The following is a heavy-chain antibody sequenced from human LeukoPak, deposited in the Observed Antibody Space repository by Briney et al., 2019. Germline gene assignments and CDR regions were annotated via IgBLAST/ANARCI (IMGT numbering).Heavy chain of an antibody. D-gene: IGHD3-22*01. J-gene: IGHJ6*02. CDR1: GYTFTGYY. Sequence: ASVKVSCKASGYTFTGYYMHWVRQAPGQGLEWMGRINPNSGGTNYAQKFQGRVTMTRDTSTSTVYMELSSLRSEDTAVYYCARVPMIVVAPMDVWGQGTTVTVSS. V-gene: IGHV1-2*06. CDR2: INPNSGGT. CDR3: ARVPMIVVAPMDV.